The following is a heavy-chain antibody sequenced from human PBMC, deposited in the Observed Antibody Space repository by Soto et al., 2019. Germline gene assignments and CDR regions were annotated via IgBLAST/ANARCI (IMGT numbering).Heavy chain of an antibody. Sequence: GGSLRLSCAASGFTVSSNYMSWVRQAPGKGLEWVSVIYSGGSTYYADSVKGRFTISRDNSKNTLYLQMNSLRAEDTAVYYCATSEYSGYVNYWGQGTLVTVSS. V-gene: IGHV3-66*01. CDR3: ATSEYSGYVNY. J-gene: IGHJ4*02. CDR2: IYSGGST. D-gene: IGHD5-12*01. CDR1: GFTVSSNY.